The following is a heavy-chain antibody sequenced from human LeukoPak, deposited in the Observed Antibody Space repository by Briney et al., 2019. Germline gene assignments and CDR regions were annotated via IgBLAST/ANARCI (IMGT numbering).Heavy chain of an antibody. Sequence: SVTLSLTCSVSAGSISRYYWSWIRQPPGKGLEWIGYIFYTGSTNYNPSLKSRVTISVDTSKNQFSLKLSSVTAADTAVYYCARLIAAAGRGDWFDPWGQGTLVTVSS. CDR2: IFYTGST. J-gene: IGHJ5*02. D-gene: IGHD6-13*01. CDR1: AGSISRYY. V-gene: IGHV4-59*01. CDR3: ARLIAAAGRGDWFDP.